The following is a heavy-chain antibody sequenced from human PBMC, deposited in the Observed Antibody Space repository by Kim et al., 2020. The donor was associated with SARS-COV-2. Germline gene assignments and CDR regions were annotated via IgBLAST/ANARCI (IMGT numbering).Heavy chain of an antibody. CDR1: GYTFTSYA. V-gene: IGHV1-3*01. J-gene: IGHJ3*02. CDR3: ARDRFRRGAVAGTRAFDI. D-gene: IGHD6-19*01. Sequence: ASVKVSCKASGYTFTSYAMHWVRQAPGQRLEWMGWINAGNGNTKYSQKFQGRVTITRDTSASTAYMELSSLRSEDTAVYYCARDRFRRGAVAGTRAFDIWGQGTMVTVSS. CDR2: INAGNGNT.